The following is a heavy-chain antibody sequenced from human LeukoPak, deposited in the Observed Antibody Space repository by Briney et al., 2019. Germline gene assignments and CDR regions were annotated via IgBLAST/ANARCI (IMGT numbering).Heavy chain of an antibody. CDR1: GFTFSSYA. D-gene: IGHD6-19*01. CDR2: ISGSGGST. V-gene: IGHV3-23*01. CDR3: AKDPTYSSGRHTTTIN. J-gene: IGHJ4*02. Sequence: GGSLRLSCAASGFTFSSYAMSWVRQAPGKGLEWVSAISGSGGSTYYADSVKGRFTISRDNSKNTPYLQMNSLRAEDTAVYYCAKDPTYSSGRHTTTINWGQGTLVTVSS.